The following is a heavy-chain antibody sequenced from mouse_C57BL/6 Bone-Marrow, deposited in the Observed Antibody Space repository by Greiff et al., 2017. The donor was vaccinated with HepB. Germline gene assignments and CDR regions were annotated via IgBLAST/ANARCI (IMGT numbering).Heavy chain of an antibody. CDR3: TSDGYYPAWFAY. D-gene: IGHD2-3*01. CDR2: IDPENGDT. V-gene: IGHV14-4*01. Sequence: VQLQQSGAELVRPGASVKLSCTASGFNIKDDYMHWVKQRPEQGLEWIGWIDPENGDTEYASKFQGKATITADTSSNTAYLQLSSLTSEDTAVYDCTSDGYYPAWFAYWGQGTLVTVSA. CDR1: GFNIKDDY. J-gene: IGHJ3*01.